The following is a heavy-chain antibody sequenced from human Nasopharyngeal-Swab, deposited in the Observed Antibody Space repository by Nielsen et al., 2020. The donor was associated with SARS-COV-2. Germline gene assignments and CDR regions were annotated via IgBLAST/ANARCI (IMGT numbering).Heavy chain of an antibody. CDR1: GFTFSSYA. J-gene: IGHJ4*02. CDR3: AKTKGCSGGSCYGLDY. D-gene: IGHD2-15*01. Sequence: GGSLRLSCAASGFTFSSYAMRWVRQAPGKGLEWVSAISSSGGRTYYADSVKGRFTISRDNSKNTLYLQMSSLRAEDTAVYYCAKTKGCSGGSCYGLDYWGQGTLVTVS. CDR2: ISSSGGRT. V-gene: IGHV3-23*01.